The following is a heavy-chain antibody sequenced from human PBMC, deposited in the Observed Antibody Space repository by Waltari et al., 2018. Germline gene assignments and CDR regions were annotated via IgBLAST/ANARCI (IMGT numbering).Heavy chain of an antibody. CDR3: ARVGSYDIWTGYNFHYFDH. Sequence: QVQLQESGPGLVKPSETLSLTCTVSGASMNSYYWTWIRQPAGKGLEWIGRIYNSGSTNYNPSLKSRVTMAVDTSKNQLSLKLASVTAADTAVYYCARVGSYDIWTGYNFHYFDHWGQGTLVTVSS. CDR1: GASMNSYY. D-gene: IGHD3-9*01. CDR2: IYNSGST. V-gene: IGHV4-4*07. J-gene: IGHJ4*02.